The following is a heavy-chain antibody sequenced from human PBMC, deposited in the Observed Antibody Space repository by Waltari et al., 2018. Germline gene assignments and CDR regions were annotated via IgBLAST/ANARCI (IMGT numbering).Heavy chain of an antibody. J-gene: IGHJ5*02. CDR3: ARDRRDDNNSVRWLDP. Sequence: QIQLVQSGGEVKKPGASVKVSCKASGYMFRNFGIFWVRQAPGHGLEFMGWISAYNRNPNYAQTFQGRLTLTTDTSASTAYMELSSLTSDDTAVYYCARDRRDDNNSVRWLDPWGQGTLVTVSS. CDR1: GYMFRNFG. CDR2: ISAYNRNP. D-gene: IGHD3-10*02. V-gene: IGHV1-18*01.